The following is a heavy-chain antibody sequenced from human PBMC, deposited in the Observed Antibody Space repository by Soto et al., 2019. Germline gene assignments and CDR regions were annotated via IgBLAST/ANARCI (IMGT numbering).Heavy chain of an antibody. J-gene: IGHJ3*02. CDR3: ARVYGGNPDDAFDI. CDR2: ISSSSSHI. D-gene: IGHD2-15*01. V-gene: IGHV3-21*01. CDR1: GVTFSSYS. Sequence: PGGSLRLSCSASGVTFSSYSMNWVRQAPGKGLEWVSSISSSSSHIYYADSVKGRFTISRDNAKNSLYLQMNSLRAEDTAVYYCARVYGGNPDDAFDIWGQGTMVTVSS.